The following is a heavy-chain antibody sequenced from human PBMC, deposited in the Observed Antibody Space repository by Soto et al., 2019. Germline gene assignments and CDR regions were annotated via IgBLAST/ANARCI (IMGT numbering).Heavy chain of an antibody. V-gene: IGHV4-31*03. CDR3: ARGELWLFYFDY. D-gene: IGHD5-18*01. Sequence: QVQLQESGPGLLKPSQTLSLSFTVSAGPISSGGYYWSLIRQQPGKVLEWIGSVYYSGSTYYNPSLNSRVTISVDTSKTQFSLTLRSVTAADTGVYCWARGELWLFYFDYWGQGTLVTVSS. CDR2: VYYSGST. J-gene: IGHJ4*02. CDR1: AGPISSGGYY.